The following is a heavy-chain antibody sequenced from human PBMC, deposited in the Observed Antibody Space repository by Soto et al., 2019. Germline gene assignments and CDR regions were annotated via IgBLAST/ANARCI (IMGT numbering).Heavy chain of an antibody. J-gene: IGHJ4*02. CDR2: INSDGSST. D-gene: IGHD1-26*01. CDR3: APMGRRGGRQAGAEEYYFDY. CDR1: GFTFSSYW. Sequence: EVQLVESGGGLVQPGGSLRLSCAASGFTFSSYWMHWVRQAPGKGLVWVSRINSDGSSTSYADSVKGRFTISRDNAKNTLYLQMNSLRDEETAVYYCAPMGRRGGRQAGAEEYYFDYWGQGTLVTVSS. V-gene: IGHV3-74*01.